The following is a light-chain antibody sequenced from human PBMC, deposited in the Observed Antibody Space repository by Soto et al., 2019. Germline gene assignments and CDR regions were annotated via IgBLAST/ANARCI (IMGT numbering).Light chain of an antibody. Sequence: PGERATLSCRASQSVGSSYLAWYQQKPGQAPRLLIYGTSNRATGIPDRFSGSGSGTDFTLTISRLEPEDFAVYYCQQYGNSPETFGQGTRWISN. CDR1: QSVGSSY. V-gene: IGKV3-20*01. CDR3: QQYGNSPET. CDR2: GTS. J-gene: IGKJ1*01.